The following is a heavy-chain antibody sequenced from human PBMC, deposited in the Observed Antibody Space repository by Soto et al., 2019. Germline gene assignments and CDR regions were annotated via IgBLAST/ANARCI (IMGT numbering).Heavy chain of an antibody. D-gene: IGHD4-17*01. CDR1: GGTFSSYT. V-gene: IGHV1-69*08. CDR2: IIPILSIA. Sequence: QVQLVQSGAEVKKPGSSVKVSCKASGGTFSSYTISWVRQAPGQGLEWMGRIIPILSIANYAQKFQGRVTITADKSTSTAYMQLSSLTSEDTAVYYCATDVEPVTFNWFDPWGQGTLVTVSS. J-gene: IGHJ5*02. CDR3: ATDVEPVTFNWFDP.